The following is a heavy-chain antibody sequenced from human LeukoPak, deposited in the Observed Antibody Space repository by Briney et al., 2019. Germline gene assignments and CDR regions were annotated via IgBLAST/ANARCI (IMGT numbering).Heavy chain of an antibody. CDR1: GGSISSYF. CDR2: IYTSGST. D-gene: IGHD3-3*01. V-gene: IGHV4-4*07. J-gene: IGHJ4*02. CDR3: ARDRFGDLNYFDY. Sequence: SETLSLTCTVSGGSISSYFWSWIRQPAGKGLEWIARIYTSGSTNYNPSLKSRVTISADKSTNQFSLKLSSVTAADTAVYYCARDRFGDLNYFDYWGQGTLVTVSS.